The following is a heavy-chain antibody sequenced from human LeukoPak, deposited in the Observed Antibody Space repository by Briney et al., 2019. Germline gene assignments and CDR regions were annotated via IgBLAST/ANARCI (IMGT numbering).Heavy chain of an antibody. J-gene: IGHJ3*02. CDR3: ARFPCSGDSCYSGIRAFDI. CDR1: GGSLSGYY. V-gene: IGHV4-34*01. D-gene: IGHD2-15*01. CDR2: INHSGTT. Sequence: SETLSLTCAVYGGSLSGYYRNWIRQSPGKGLEWIGEINHSGTTNYNPSLKSRVTISVDTSKNQFSLRLTSVTAADTAVYYCARFPCSGDSCYSGIRAFDIWRQGTMVTVSS.